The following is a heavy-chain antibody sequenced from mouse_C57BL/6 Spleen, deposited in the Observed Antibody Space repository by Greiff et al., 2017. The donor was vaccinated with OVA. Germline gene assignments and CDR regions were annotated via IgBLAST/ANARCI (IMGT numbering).Heavy chain of an antibody. D-gene: IGHD1-1*01. CDR1: GYTFTSYW. J-gene: IGHJ1*03. V-gene: IGHV1-61*01. CDR3: ARFITTVTTHWYFDV. Sequence: VQLQQPGAELVRPGSSVKLSCKASGYTFTSYWMDWVKQRPGQGLEWIGNIYPSDSETHYNQKFKDKATLTVDKSSSTAYMQLSSLTSEDSAVYYCARFITTVTTHWYFDVWGTGTTVRLL. CDR2: IYPSDSET.